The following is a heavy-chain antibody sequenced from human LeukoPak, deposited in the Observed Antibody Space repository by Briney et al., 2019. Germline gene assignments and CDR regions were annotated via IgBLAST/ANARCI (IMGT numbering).Heavy chain of an antibody. D-gene: IGHD3-10*01. CDR3: ARARVYYGSGDPFDY. CDR2: IYYTGST. V-gene: IGHV4-31*03. Sequence: SETLSLTCTVSGASINSDGYYWTWIRQHPGKGLEWIGYIYYTGSTYYNPSLKSRLSILIDTSKNQFSLRLSSVTAADTALYYCARARVYYGSGDPFDYWGRGTLVTVSS. J-gene: IGHJ4*02. CDR1: GASINSDGYY.